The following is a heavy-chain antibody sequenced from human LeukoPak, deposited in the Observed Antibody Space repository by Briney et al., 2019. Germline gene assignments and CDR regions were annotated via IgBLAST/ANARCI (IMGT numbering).Heavy chain of an antibody. V-gene: IGHV4-59*01. J-gene: IGHJ3*02. CDR3: AKTFRRSDAFDI. CDR2: IYYSGGT. Sequence: SPTLSPTCTVSAGSISGYNWGWIRHPPGKGREGMGYIYYSGGTTYTPSLKSRVTISVDTPKNQFSLKLSPLTPPATAVYYCAKTFRRSDAFDIWGQGTMVTVSS. CDR1: AGSISGYN.